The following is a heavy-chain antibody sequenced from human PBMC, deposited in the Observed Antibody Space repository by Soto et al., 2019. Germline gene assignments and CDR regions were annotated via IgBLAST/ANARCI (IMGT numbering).Heavy chain of an antibody. Sequence: PSETLSLTCAVYGGSFSGYYWSWIRQPPGKGLEWIGEINHSGSTNYNPSLKSRVTVSVDTSKNQFSLKLSSVTAADTAVYYCASNYYGSGSYNYWGQGTLVTVSS. CDR1: GGSFSGYY. J-gene: IGHJ4*02. V-gene: IGHV4-34*01. CDR3: ASNYYGSGSYNY. D-gene: IGHD3-10*01. CDR2: INHSGST.